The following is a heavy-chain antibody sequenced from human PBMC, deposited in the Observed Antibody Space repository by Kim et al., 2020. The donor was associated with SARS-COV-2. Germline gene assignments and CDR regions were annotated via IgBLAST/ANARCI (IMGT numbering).Heavy chain of an antibody. CDR3: ARDLRFPSRWYFDL. J-gene: IGHJ2*01. D-gene: IGHD3-3*01. Sequence: AQKLQGRVTMTTDTSTSTAYMELRSLRSDDTAVYYCARDLRFPSRWYFDLWGRGTLVTVSS. V-gene: IGHV1-18*01.